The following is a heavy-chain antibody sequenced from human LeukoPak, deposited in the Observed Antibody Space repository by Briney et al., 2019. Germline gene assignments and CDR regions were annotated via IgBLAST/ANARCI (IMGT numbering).Heavy chain of an antibody. CDR1: GFTFSSYS. D-gene: IGHD3-3*01. CDR3: ARDLGYYDFWSGYYTPGHFDH. V-gene: IGHV3-21*01. CDR2: ISSSSSSYI. J-gene: IGHJ4*02. Sequence: GGSLRLSCAASGFTFSSYSMNWVRQAPGKGLEWVSSISSSSSSYIYYADSVKGRFTISRDNAKNSLYLQMNSLRAEDTAVYYCARDLGYYDFWSGYYTPGHFDHWGQGTLVTVSS.